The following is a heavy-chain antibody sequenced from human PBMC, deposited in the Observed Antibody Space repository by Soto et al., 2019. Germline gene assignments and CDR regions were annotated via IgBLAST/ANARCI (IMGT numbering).Heavy chain of an antibody. Sequence: SVKVSFKASGGTFSSYAISWVRQAPGQGLEWMGGIIPIFGTANYAQKFQGRVTITADESTSTAYMELSSLRSEDTAVYYCARDAMGGSGGNSDYYYYYGMDVWGQGTTVTVSS. CDR1: GGTFSSYA. J-gene: IGHJ6*02. CDR3: ARDAMGGSGGNSDYYYYYGMDV. CDR2: IIPIFGTA. V-gene: IGHV1-69*13. D-gene: IGHD3-10*01.